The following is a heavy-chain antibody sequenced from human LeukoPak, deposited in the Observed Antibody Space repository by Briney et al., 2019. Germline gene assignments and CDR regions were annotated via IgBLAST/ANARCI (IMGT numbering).Heavy chain of an antibody. J-gene: IGHJ4*02. CDR1: GFTFSSYA. CDR2: ISGSGGST. Sequence: GGSLRLSCAASGFTFSSYAMSWVRQAPGKGLEWGSAISGSGGSTYYADSVKGRFTISRDNSKNTLYLQVNSLRAEDTAVYYCAKDGSVSYYYDSSGYYYGHYWGQGTLVTVSS. D-gene: IGHD3-22*01. V-gene: IGHV3-23*01. CDR3: AKDGSVSYYYDSSGYYYGHY.